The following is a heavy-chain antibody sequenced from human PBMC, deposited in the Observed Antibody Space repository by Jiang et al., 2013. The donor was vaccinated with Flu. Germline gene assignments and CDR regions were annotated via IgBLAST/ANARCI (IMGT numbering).Heavy chain of an antibody. Sequence: LLKPSETLSLTCAVYSGSFSGYYWSWIRQPPGKGLEWIGEINHSGSTNYNPSLKSRVTISVDTSKNQFSLKLSSVTAADTAVYYCATQSTVTDWYFDLWGRGTLVTVSS. CDR2: INHSGST. CDR3: ATQSTVTDWYFDL. D-gene: IGHD4-17*01. V-gene: IGHV4-34*01. CDR1: SGSFSGYY. J-gene: IGHJ2*01.